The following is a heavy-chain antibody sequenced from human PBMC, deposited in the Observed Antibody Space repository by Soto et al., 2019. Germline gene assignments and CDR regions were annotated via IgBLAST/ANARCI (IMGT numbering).Heavy chain of an antibody. J-gene: IGHJ4*02. CDR1: GGSVSSGSYY. D-gene: IGHD6-19*01. CDR3: ARDSSGYDY. CDR2: IYYSGST. V-gene: IGHV4-61*01. Sequence: SETLSLTCTVSGGSVSSGSYYWSWIRQPPGKGLEWIGYIYYSGSTNHNPSLKSRVTISVDTSKNQFSLKLSSVTAADTAVYYCARDSSGYDYWGQGTLVTVSS.